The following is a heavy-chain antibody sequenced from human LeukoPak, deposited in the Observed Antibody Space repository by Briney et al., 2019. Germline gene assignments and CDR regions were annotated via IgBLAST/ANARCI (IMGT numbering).Heavy chain of an antibody. J-gene: IGHJ5*02. CDR3: ARDWPSIAAAGXLRYFDP. V-gene: IGHV1-2*02. D-gene: IGHD6-13*01. Sequence: ASVKVSCKASGGTFSSYAISWVRQAPGQGLEWMGWINPNSGGTNYAQKFQGRVTMTRDTSISTAYMELSRLRSDDTAVYYCARDWPSIAAAGXLRYFDPWGQXTLVTVSS. CDR1: GGTFSSYA. CDR2: INPNSGGT.